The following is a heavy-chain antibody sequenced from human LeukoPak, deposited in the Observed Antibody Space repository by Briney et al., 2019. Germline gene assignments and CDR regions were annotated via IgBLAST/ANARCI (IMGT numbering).Heavy chain of an antibody. V-gene: IGHV4-59*08. CDR1: GGSISPYY. D-gene: IGHD5-24*01. Sequence: PSETLSLTCTVSGGSISPYYWSWIRQPPGKRLECVGYIRYSGNSNYNPSLESRVTISIDTSKNQFSLRLSSVTAADTAIYYCARSPIIGGDNYVILYDSWGQGALVTVSS. CDR2: IRYSGNS. J-gene: IGHJ4*02. CDR3: ARSPIIGGDNYVILYDS.